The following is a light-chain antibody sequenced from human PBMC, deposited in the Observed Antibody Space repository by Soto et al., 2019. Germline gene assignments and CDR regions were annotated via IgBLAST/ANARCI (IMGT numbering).Light chain of an antibody. Sequence: EIVMTQSPATLSVSPGERATLSCRASQTVRNNYLAWYQQKPGQAPRLLIYGASTRATGIPARFSGSGSGTEFTLTISSLQSEDFAVYYCQQYNKWWTFGQGTKVDIK. V-gene: IGKV3-15*01. CDR1: QTVRNN. CDR2: GAS. CDR3: QQYNKWWT. J-gene: IGKJ1*01.